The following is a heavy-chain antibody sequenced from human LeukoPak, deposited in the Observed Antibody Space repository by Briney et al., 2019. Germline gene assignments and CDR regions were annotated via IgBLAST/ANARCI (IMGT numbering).Heavy chain of an antibody. Sequence: GASVKVSCKLSRDTLTELSMHWVRQSPGKGLEWMGGFVPEDGETIYAQKLQGRVTMTEDTSTDTAYMELSSLRSDDTAVYSCATLPRGHLFDSWGQGTLVTVSS. J-gene: IGHJ4*02. V-gene: IGHV1-24*01. CDR3: ATLPRGHLFDS. CDR1: RDTLTELS. D-gene: IGHD3-10*01. CDR2: FVPEDGET.